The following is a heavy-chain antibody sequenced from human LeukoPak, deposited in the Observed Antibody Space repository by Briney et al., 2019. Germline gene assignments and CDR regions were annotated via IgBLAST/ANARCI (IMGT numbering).Heavy chain of an antibody. D-gene: IGHD6-19*01. J-gene: IGHJ4*02. CDR2: ISSSSSYI. CDR3: ARAIAVAGADY. V-gene: IGHV3-21*01. CDR1: GFTFSSYS. Sequence: GGSLRLSCAASGFTFSSYSMNWVRQAPGKGLEWVSSISSSSSYIYYADSVKGRFTISRENAKNSLYLQMNSLRAEDTAVYYCARAIAVAGADYWGQGTLVTVSS.